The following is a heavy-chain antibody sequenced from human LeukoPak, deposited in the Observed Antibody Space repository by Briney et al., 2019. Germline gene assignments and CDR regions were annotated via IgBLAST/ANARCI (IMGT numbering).Heavy chain of an antibody. CDR1: GGTFSSYA. CDR2: IIPIFGTA. Sequence: SVKVSCKASGGTFSSYAISWVRQAPGQGLEWMGGIIPIFGTANYAQKFQGRVTITTDESTSTVYMELISLRSEDTAVYYCARSAASQHYYYYYMDVWGKGTTVTVSS. J-gene: IGHJ6*03. CDR3: ARSAASQHYYYYYMDV. D-gene: IGHD6-13*01. V-gene: IGHV1-69*05.